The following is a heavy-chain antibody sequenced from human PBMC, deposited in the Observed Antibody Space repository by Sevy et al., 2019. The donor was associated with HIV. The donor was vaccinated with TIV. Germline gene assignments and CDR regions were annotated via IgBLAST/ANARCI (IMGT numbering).Heavy chain of an antibody. CDR1: GFTFSSFS. CDR3: ARESASGTPGGVYYYYYNMDV. Sequence: GGSLRLSCAASGFTFSSFSMNWVRQAPGKGPEWISYISTRSSAIYYADSMKGRFTISRDNSKNSLYLQMNSLRAEDTGVYYCARESASGTPGGVYYYYYNMDVWGQGTTVTVSS. D-gene: IGHD6-13*01. V-gene: IGHV3-48*01. J-gene: IGHJ6*02. CDR2: ISTRSSAI.